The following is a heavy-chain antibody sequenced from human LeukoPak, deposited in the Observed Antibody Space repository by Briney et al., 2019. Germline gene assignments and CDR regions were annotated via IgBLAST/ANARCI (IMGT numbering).Heavy chain of an antibody. D-gene: IGHD6-13*01. CDR2: ISYSGST. V-gene: IGHV4-61*05. CDR1: GGSVNSISYY. J-gene: IGHJ6*02. Sequence: PPETLSLTCTVSGGSVNSISYYWGWIRQPPGKGLEWIGYISYSGSTNYNPSLKSRVTISIDTSKNQFSLKLRSVTAADTAIYYCASHQTDSSSSTWYYGMDVWGQGTTVTVSS. CDR3: ASHQTDSSSSTWYYGMDV.